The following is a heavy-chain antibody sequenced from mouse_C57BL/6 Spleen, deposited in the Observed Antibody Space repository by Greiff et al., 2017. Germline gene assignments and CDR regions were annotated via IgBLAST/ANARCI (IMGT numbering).Heavy chain of an antibody. V-gene: IGHV1-18*01. J-gene: IGHJ3*01. CDR3: ARSGYYSNYNPFAY. CDR1: GYTFTDYN. CDR2: INPTNGGT. Sequence: EVQLQQSGPELVKPGASVKIPCKASGYTFTDYNMDWVKQSHGKSLEWIGDINPTNGGTIYNQKFKGKATLTVDKSSSTAYMELRSLTSEDTAVYYCARSGYYSNYNPFAYWGQGTLVTVSA. D-gene: IGHD2-5*01.